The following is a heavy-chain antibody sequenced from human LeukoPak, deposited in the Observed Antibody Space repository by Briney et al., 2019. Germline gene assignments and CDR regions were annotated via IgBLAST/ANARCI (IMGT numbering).Heavy chain of an antibody. Sequence: GGSLRLSCAASGFTFSNAWMSWVRQAPGKGLEWVGRIKSKTDGGTTDYAAPVKGRFNISRDDSKNTLYLQMNSLKTKDTAVYYCTTDITMVRGVIIWDYYYYGMDVWGKGTTVTVSS. CDR3: TTDITMVRGVIIWDYYYYGMDV. CDR2: IKSKTDGGTT. J-gene: IGHJ6*04. CDR1: GFTFSNAW. D-gene: IGHD3-10*01. V-gene: IGHV3-15*01.